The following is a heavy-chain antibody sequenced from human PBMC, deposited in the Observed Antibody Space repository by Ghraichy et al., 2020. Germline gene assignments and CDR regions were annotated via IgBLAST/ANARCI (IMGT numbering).Heavy chain of an antibody. CDR2: IKQDGSEK. Sequence: GGSLRLSCAASGFTFSSYWMSWVRQAPGKGLEWVANIKQDGSEKYYVDSVKGRFTISRDNAKNSLYLQMNSLRAEDTAVYYCARDRPHYDFWSGYFQYYYGMDVWGQGTTVTVSS. J-gene: IGHJ6*02. CDR3: ARDRPHYDFWSGYFQYYYGMDV. D-gene: IGHD3-3*01. CDR1: GFTFSSYW. V-gene: IGHV3-7*01.